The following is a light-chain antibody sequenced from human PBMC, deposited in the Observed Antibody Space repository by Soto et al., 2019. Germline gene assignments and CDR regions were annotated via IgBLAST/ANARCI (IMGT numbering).Light chain of an antibody. CDR3: GTWDSSLSAWV. CDR1: SSNIGNNY. CDR2: DNN. V-gene: IGLV1-51*01. J-gene: IGLJ3*02. Sequence: QSVLTQPPSVSAAPGQKVTISCSGSSSNIGNNYVSWYQQLPGTAPKLLIYDNNQRPSGIPDRFYGSKSGTSATLGITGLQTGDEADYYCGTWDSSLSAWVFGGGTKLTVL.